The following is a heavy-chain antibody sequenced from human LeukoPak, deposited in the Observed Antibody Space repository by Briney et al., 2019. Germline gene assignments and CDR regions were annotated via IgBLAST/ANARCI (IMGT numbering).Heavy chain of an antibody. J-gene: IGHJ4*02. D-gene: IGHD3-16*01. CDR3: ARVYRAWGLVPPPLYY. V-gene: IGHV1-8*01. CDR1: GYTFTSYD. CDR2: MNPNSGNT. Sequence: ASVKVSCKASGYTFTSYDINWVRQATGQGLEWMGWMNPNSGNTGYAQKFQGRVTMTRNTSISTAYMELSSLRSEDTAVYYCARVYRAWGLVPPPLYYWGQGTLVTVCS.